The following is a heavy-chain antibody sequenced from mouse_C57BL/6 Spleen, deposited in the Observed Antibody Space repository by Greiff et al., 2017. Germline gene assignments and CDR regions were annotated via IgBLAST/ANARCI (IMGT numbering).Heavy chain of an antibody. CDR2: IDPEDGDT. CDR3: TTHGSSSAWFAY. J-gene: IGHJ3*01. V-gene: IGHV14-1*01. D-gene: IGHD1-1*01. Sequence: EVQLLQSGAELVRPGASVKLSCTASGFNIKDYYMHWVKQRPEQGLEWIGRIDPEDGDTEYAPKFQGKATMTADTSSNTAYLQLSSLTSEDTAVYYCTTHGSSSAWFAYWGQGTLVTVSA. CDR1: GFNIKDYY.